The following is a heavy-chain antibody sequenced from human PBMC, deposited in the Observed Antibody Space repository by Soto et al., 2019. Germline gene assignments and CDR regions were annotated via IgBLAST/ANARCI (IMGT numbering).Heavy chain of an antibody. CDR3: ASREDTAMVFDY. D-gene: IGHD5-18*01. J-gene: IGHJ4*02. Sequence: ASVKVSCKASGGTFSSYAISWVRQAPGQGLEWMGGIIPIFGTANYAQKFQGRVTITADESTSTAYMELSSLRSEDTAVYYCASREDTAMVFDYWGPGTLVTVSS. CDR2: IIPIFGTA. CDR1: GGTFSSYA. V-gene: IGHV1-69*13.